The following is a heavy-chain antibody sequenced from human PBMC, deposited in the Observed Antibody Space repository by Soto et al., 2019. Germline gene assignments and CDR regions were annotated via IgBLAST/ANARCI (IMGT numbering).Heavy chain of an antibody. D-gene: IGHD6-25*01. J-gene: IGHJ4*02. CDR1: GYTFSSSA. V-gene: IGHV1-3*01. CDR3: AKSKGGRVPDF. Sequence: ASVKVSCKASGYTFSSSAMHWVRQAPGQSLEWMGWINVGTDKTEYSRWLQGRVTITKDTSASTADMELSGLTSEDTAVYYCAKSKGGRVPDFWGPGTLVTVS. CDR2: INVGTDKT.